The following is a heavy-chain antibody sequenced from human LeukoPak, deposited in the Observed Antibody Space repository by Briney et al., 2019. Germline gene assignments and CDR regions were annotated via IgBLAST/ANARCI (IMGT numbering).Heavy chain of an antibody. V-gene: IGHV4-59*01. CDR2: IYYSGST. D-gene: IGHD5-24*01. J-gene: IGHJ4*02. CDR3: ARARRDGYKYYFDY. Sequence: SETLSLTCTVSGGSISSYYRSWIRQPPGKGLEWIGYIYYSGSTNYNPSLKSRVTISVDTSKNQFSLKLSSVTAADTAVYYCARARRDGYKYYFDYWGQGTLVTVSS. CDR1: GGSISSYY.